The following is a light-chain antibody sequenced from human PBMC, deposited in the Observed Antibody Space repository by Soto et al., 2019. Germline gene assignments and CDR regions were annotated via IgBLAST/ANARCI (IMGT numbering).Light chain of an antibody. V-gene: IGKV3-20*01. Sequence: EIVLTQSPGTLSLSPGERATLSCRASQSISNSYLAWYQQRPGQAPRLLIYAASNRATGIPDRFSGGGSATDFTLTVSRLEPEDFAVYYCHHYGRSPIYTFGPGTDVDFK. CDR3: HHYGRSPIYT. CDR1: QSISNSY. CDR2: AAS. J-gene: IGKJ3*01.